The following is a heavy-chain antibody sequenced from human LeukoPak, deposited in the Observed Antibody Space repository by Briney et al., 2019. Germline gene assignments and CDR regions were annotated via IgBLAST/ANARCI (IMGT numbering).Heavy chain of an antibody. D-gene: IGHD6-13*01. J-gene: IGHJ3*02. CDR3: ATENYSSSWYFRDAFDI. CDR2: ISWDGGST. CDR1: GFTFDEYD. Sequence: GGSLRLSCAASGFTFDEYDMHWVRHAPGKGLEWVSLISWDGGSTYYADAVKGRFTISRDNSKNSLYMQMNSMRAQDTALYYCATENYSSSWYFRDAFDIWGQGTMVADSS. V-gene: IGHV3-43D*03.